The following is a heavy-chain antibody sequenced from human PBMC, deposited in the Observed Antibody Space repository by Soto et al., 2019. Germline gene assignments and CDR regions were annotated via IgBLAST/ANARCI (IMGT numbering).Heavy chain of an antibody. J-gene: IGHJ1*01. D-gene: IGHD3-16*02. CDR1: GGSFSGYY. V-gene: IGHV4-34*01. Sequence: SETLSLTCAVYGGSFSGYYWSWIRQPPGKGLEWIGEINHSGSTNYNPSLKSRVTISVDTSKNQFSLKLSSVTAADTAVYYCAIGRLRMITFGGVIEQYFQHWGQGTLVTVSS. CDR2: INHSGST. CDR3: AIGRLRMITFGGVIEQYFQH.